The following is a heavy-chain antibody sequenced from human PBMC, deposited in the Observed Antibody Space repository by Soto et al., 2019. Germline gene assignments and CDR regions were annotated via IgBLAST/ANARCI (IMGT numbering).Heavy chain of an antibody. CDR1: GDSVSKYY. D-gene: IGHD4-17*01. Sequence: SETLSLTCTVSGDSVSKYYWNWIRQPAGKGLEWIGRIHSTRSPNYNPSLKSRVTMSVDTSKNQFSLKLNLTSVTAADTAVYYCARSPAYGDYANLDTWGQGTLVTAPQ. CDR2: IHSTRSP. V-gene: IGHV4-4*07. J-gene: IGHJ5*02. CDR3: ARSPAYGDYANLDT.